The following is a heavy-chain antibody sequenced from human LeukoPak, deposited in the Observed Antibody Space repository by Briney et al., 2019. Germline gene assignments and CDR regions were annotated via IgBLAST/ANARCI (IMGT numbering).Heavy chain of an antibody. Sequence: PGGSLRLSCTASGFTFGDYAMSWFRQAPGKGLEWVGFIRSKAYGGTTEYAASVKGRFTISRDDSKSIAYLQMNSLKTEDTAVYYCTRDRGFPNSCYDYWGQGTLVTVSS. D-gene: IGHD2-15*01. J-gene: IGHJ4*02. V-gene: IGHV3-49*03. CDR3: TRDRGFPNSCYDY. CDR2: IRSKAYGGTT. CDR1: GFTFGDYA.